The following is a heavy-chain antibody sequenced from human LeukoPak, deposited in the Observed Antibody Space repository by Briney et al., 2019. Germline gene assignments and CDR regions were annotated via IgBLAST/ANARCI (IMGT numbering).Heavy chain of an antibody. J-gene: IGHJ5*01. V-gene: IGHV3-48*02. CDR2: ISSSGDTI. Sequence: GGSLRLSCAAWGFTFSSYSMNWVRQAPEKGLEGLSYISSSGDTIYYADSVKGRFTISRDNAKNSLYLQMNSLRDEDTAVYYCARDMALVRGVKYLFHSWGQGTLVTVSS. CDR3: ARDMALVRGVKYLFHS. D-gene: IGHD3-10*01. CDR1: GFTFSSYS.